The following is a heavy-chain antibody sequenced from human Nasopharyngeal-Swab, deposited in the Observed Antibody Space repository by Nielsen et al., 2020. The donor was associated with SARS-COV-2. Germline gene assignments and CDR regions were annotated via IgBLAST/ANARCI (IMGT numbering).Heavy chain of an antibody. CDR3: ARGRGEYYENAFDM. CDR2: ISGSATNT. V-gene: IGHV3-23*01. CDR1: GFTFSSYS. D-gene: IGHD3-3*01. Sequence: GESLKISCAASGFTFSSYSMNWVRQAPGKGLEWVSAISGSATNTYYADSVKGRFTISRDNSKNTLYLQMNSLRAEDTAVYYCARGRGEYYENAFDMWGQGTMVTVS. J-gene: IGHJ3*02.